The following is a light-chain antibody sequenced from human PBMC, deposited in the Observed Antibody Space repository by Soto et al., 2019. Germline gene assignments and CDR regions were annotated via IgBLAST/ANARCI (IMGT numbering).Light chain of an antibody. J-gene: IGKJ1*01. CDR1: QSISDT. V-gene: IGKV3-20*01. CDR2: GAS. Sequence: EIVMTQSPATLSVSPGGRATLSCRASQSISDTLAWYQQKPGQAPRLLMYGASSRATGIPDRFSGSGSGTDFTLTISRLEPEDFVVYYCQQYGSSFPTFGQGTKVDIK. CDR3: QQYGSSFPT.